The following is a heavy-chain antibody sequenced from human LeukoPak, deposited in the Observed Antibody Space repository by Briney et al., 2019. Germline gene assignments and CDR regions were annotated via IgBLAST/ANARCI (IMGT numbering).Heavy chain of an antibody. V-gene: IGHV1-18*01. Sequence: AXVKVSCKASGYTFTSYGISWVRQAPGQGLEWMGWMSAYNGNTNYAQKLQGRVTMNTDTSTSTDYMELRSLRPDDTAVYYCARVGYYDSSGSYFGWGQGTLVTVSS. CDR3: ARVGYYDSSGSYFG. J-gene: IGHJ4*02. CDR2: MSAYNGNT. D-gene: IGHD3-22*01. CDR1: GYTFTSYG.